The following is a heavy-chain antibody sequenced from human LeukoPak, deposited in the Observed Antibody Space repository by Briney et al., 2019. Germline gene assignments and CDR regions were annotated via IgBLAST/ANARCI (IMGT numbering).Heavy chain of an antibody. CDR3: ARDIAAAGLFFDY. D-gene: IGHD6-13*01. J-gene: IGHJ4*02. CDR1: GFTFSSYW. Sequence: PGGSRRLSCAASGFTFSSYWMSWVRQAPGKGLEWVANMKYDGSEKDYVDSVKGRFTISRDNAKNSLYLQMNSLRAEDTAVYYCARDIAAAGLFFDYWGQGTLVTVSS. CDR2: MKYDGSEK. V-gene: IGHV3-7*01.